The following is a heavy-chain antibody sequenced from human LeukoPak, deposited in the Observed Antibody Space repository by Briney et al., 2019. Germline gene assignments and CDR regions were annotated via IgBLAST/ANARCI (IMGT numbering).Heavy chain of an antibody. J-gene: IGHJ5*02. D-gene: IGHD5-12*01. Sequence: ASVKVSCKASGYTFTGYFLHWVRQAPGQGLEWMGWLNPNSGDTNYSQKFQGRVTMTKDTSITTAYVELSSLRSDDTALYYCARGPFRNVDITKVASRFDPWGQGTLVTVSS. CDR3: ARGPFRNVDITKVASRFDP. V-gene: IGHV1-2*02. CDR1: GYTFTGYF. CDR2: LNPNSGDT.